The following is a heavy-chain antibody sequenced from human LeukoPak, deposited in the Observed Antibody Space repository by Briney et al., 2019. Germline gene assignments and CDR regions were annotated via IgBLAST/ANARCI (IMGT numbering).Heavy chain of an antibody. J-gene: IGHJ4*02. Sequence: GSLRLSCAASGFTFSGYAIHWVRQAPGKGLEWVAVISSDGRDKHHADSVKGRFTISRDNSKNTLYLQTNSLRAEDTAVYYCARDLRRFAAYYFDYWGQGTLVTVSS. CDR1: GFTFSGYA. CDR3: ARDLRRFAAYYFDY. V-gene: IGHV3-30*03. D-gene: IGHD5/OR15-5a*01. CDR2: ISSDGRDK.